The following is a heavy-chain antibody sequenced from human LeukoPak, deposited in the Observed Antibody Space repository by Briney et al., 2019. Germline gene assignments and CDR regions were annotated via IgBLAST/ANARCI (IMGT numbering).Heavy chain of an antibody. CDR1: GLTFSIYA. D-gene: IGHD6-19*01. V-gene: IGHV3-23*01. Sequence: GGSLRLSCAASGLTFSIYAMSWVRQAPGKGLEWVSAISGSGGSTYYADSVKGRFTISRDNSKNTLYLQMNSLRAEDTAVYYCAKSKYSSGPPGCFDYWGQGTLVTVSS. CDR3: AKSKYSSGPPGCFDY. J-gene: IGHJ4*02. CDR2: ISGSGGST.